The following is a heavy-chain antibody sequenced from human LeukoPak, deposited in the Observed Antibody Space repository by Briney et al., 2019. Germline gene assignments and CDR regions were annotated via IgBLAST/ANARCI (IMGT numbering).Heavy chain of an antibody. Sequence: ASVKVSCKASGYTFTSYYMHWVRQAPGQGLEWMGQINPNSGGTNYAQKFQGRVTMTRDTSISTAYMELSRLRSDDTAVYYCARVWGLDPSTFAYWGQGTLVTVSS. CDR2: INPNSGGT. D-gene: IGHD2/OR15-2a*01. V-gene: IGHV1-2*06. CDR3: ARVWGLDPSTFAY. CDR1: GYTFTSYY. J-gene: IGHJ4*02.